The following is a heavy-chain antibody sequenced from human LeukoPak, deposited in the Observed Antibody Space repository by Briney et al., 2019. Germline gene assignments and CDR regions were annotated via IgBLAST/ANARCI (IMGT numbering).Heavy chain of an antibody. CDR3: AREFGYNSDYFDY. V-gene: IGHV3-74*01. CDR2: INGDGIST. CDR1: GFTFSSYW. J-gene: IGHJ4*02. Sequence: PGGSLRLSCEASGFTFSSYWMHWVRQAPGKGLVWVLRINGDGISTRYADSVKGRFTFSRDNAKNTLYLQMNSLRAEDTAVYYCAREFGYNSDYFDYWGQGTLVTVSS. D-gene: IGHD5-24*01.